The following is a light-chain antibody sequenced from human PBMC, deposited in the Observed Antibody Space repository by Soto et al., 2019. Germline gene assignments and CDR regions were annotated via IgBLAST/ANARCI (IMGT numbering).Light chain of an antibody. Sequence: DIQMTQSPSSLSASVGDRVTITCRASQSISSYLNWYQQKSGKAPKLLIYVASSLQSGVPSRFSGSGSGTDFTLTISSQQPEDFATYYCQQSYSTPRTFGQGTKVEIK. J-gene: IGKJ1*01. CDR2: VAS. CDR3: QQSYSTPRT. CDR1: QSISSY. V-gene: IGKV1-39*01.